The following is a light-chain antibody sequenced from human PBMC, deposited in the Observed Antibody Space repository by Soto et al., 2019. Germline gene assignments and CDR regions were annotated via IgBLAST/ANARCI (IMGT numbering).Light chain of an antibody. V-gene: IGKV3D-15*01. J-gene: IGKJ4*01. CDR1: QSVSSN. Sequence: EIVMTQSPATLSVSPGERATLSCRASQSVSSNLAWYQQKPGQAPRLLIFGASTRATGTPARFSGSVSETDVPLNISSLQSEDFAVYYCQQDSDWPLTCGGGTKVEIK. CDR3: QQDSDWPLT. CDR2: GAS.